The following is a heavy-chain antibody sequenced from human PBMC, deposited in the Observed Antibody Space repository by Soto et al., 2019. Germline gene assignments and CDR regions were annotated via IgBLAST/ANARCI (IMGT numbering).Heavy chain of an antibody. CDR2: IYYSGRT. D-gene: IGHD3-10*01. V-gene: IGHV4-39*01. CDR3: VRQSSYGSGSYYDY. CDR1: GDSISSISHY. Sequence: QLQLQESGPGLVKPSETLSLTCSVSGDSISSISHYWGWIRQPPGKGLEWIGSIYYSGRTYYNPSLKSRVTTSAATTKHQFSLKLTSVTAADTAVYYCVRQSSYGSGSYYDYWGQGTLVTVSS. J-gene: IGHJ4*02.